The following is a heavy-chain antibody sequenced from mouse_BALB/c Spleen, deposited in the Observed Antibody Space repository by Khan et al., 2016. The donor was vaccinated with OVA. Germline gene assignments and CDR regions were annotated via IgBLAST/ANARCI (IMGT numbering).Heavy chain of an antibody. D-gene: IGHD2-10*01. CDR1: GFAFNSYD. CDR2: ISSTGTYT. CDR3: TRPSYYGNPWFTY. Sequence: EVQLQESGGGLVKPGGSLKLSCEVSGFAFNSYDMSWVRQTPEKRLEWVATISSTGTYTYYPDSVKGRFTISRDTARNTLYLQMSSLRSEDTALYYCTRPSYYGNPWFTYWGQGTLGNGSA. J-gene: IGHJ3*01. V-gene: IGHV5-9*02.